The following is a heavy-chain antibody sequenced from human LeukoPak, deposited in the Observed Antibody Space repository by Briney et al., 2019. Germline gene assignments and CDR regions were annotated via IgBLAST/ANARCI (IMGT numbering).Heavy chain of an antibody. CDR1: GFTFNKYN. Sequence: PGGSLRLSCAASGFTFNKYNMNWVRQAPGKGLEWVSFISFSTTTIYYADSVKGRFTISRDNAKNSLYLQMNGLRAEDTAVYYCARGVKSAIGKWNYVWFDPWGPGTLVTVSS. CDR2: ISFSTTTI. D-gene: IGHD1-7*01. V-gene: IGHV3-48*01. CDR3: ARGVKSAIGKWNYVWFDP. J-gene: IGHJ5*02.